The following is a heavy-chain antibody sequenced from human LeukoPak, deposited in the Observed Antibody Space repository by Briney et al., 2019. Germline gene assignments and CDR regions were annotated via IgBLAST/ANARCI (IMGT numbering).Heavy chain of an antibody. CDR1: GGSIRSSSSY. CDR2: VYYSGTT. D-gene: IGHD2-15*01. J-gene: IGHJ4*02. Sequence: SETLSLTCTVPGGSIRSSSSYWGWIRQPPGKGLEWIGSVYYSGTTYYNPSLKSRVTISVDTSNQFSLKLSSVTAADTAVYYCASPTGYCSGAKCYEYFDYWGPGTLVTVSS. CDR3: ASPTGYCSGAKCYEYFDY. V-gene: IGHV4-39*01.